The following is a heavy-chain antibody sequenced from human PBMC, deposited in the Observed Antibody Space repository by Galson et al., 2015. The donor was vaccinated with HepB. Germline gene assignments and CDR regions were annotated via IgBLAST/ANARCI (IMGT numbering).Heavy chain of an antibody. CDR2: IKSKTDGGTT. CDR3: TTERGRWVALYYYYYMDV. J-gene: IGHJ6*03. D-gene: IGHD4-23*01. Sequence: SLRLSCAASGFTFSNAWMSWVRQAPGKGLEWVGRIKSKTDGGTTDYAAPVKGRFTISRDDSKNTLYLQMNSLKTEDTAVYYCTTERGRWVALYYYYYMDVWGKGTTVTVSS. V-gene: IGHV3-15*01. CDR1: GFTFSNAW.